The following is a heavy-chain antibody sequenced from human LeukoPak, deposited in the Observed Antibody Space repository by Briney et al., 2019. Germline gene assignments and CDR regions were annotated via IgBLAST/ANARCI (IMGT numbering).Heavy chain of an antibody. CDR3: AKAWELPFHYYFDY. J-gene: IGHJ4*02. Sequence: GGSLRLSCAASGFTFSSYGMSWVRQAPGKGLEWVSAISGSGGSTYYADSVKGRFTISGDNSKNTLYLQMNSLRAEDTAVYYCAKAWELPFHYYFDYWGQGTLVTVSS. D-gene: IGHD1-26*01. CDR2: ISGSGGST. CDR1: GFTFSSYG. V-gene: IGHV3-23*01.